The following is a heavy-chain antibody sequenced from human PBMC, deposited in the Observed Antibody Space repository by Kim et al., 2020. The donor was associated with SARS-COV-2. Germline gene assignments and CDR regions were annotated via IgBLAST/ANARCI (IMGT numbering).Heavy chain of an antibody. CDR3: AKASSSYGSKLFYFDY. V-gene: IGHV3-30*18. D-gene: IGHD3-16*01. CDR2: ISYDGSNK. Sequence: GGSLRLSCAASGFTFSRYDMHWVRQAPGKGLEWVAFISYDGSNKLYADSVKGRFTISRDNSKNTLYLQMNSLRAEDTAFYYCAKASSSYGSKLFYFDYWGQGTLDTGSS. CDR1: GFTFSRYD. J-gene: IGHJ4*02.